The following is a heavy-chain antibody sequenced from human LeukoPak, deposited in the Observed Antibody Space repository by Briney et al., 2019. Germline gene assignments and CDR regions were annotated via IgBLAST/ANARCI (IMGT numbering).Heavy chain of an antibody. J-gene: IGHJ4*02. CDR3: ARGPLRLGELSFLDY. V-gene: IGHV4-34*01. D-gene: IGHD3-16*02. CDR2: INHSGTA. Sequence: PSETLSLTCAVYGETFSGYFWSWIRQPPGKGLEWIGEINHSGTANYNPSLKSRVTISVDTSKNQFSLKLSSVTAADTAVYYCARGPLRLGELSFLDYWGQGTLVTVSS. CDR1: GETFSGYF.